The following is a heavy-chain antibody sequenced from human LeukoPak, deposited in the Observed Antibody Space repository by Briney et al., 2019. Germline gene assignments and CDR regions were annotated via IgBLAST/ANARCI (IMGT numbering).Heavy chain of an antibody. V-gene: IGHV4-38-2*02. Sequence: SETLSLTCSVSAYSISSGFYWGWSRQPPGEGLEWIGSIYHSGSTYYNPSLKSRVTISVDTSKNQFSLKLSSVTAADTAVYYCARDYYYYDSSGYSAWGQGTLVTVSS. CDR3: ARDYYYYDSSGYSA. CDR2: IYHSGST. CDR1: AYSISSGFY. D-gene: IGHD3-22*01. J-gene: IGHJ4*02.